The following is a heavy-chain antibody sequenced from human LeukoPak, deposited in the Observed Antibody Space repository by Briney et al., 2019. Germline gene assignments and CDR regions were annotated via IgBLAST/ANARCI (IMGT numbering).Heavy chain of an antibody. V-gene: IGHV1-2*02. D-gene: IGHD6-13*01. CDR3: ARRSTRGAAAGIWFDP. CDR2: INPNSGGT. Sequence: ASVKVSCKASGYTFTGYYMHWVRQAPGQGLEWMGWINPNSGGTNYAQKFQGRVTMTRDTSISTAYMELSRLRSDDTAVYYCARRSTRGAAAGIWFDPWGQGTLVTVSS. CDR1: GYTFTGYY. J-gene: IGHJ5*02.